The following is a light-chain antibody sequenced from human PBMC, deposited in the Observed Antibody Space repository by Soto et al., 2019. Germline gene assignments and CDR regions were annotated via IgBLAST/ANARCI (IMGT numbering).Light chain of an antibody. V-gene: IGLV2-14*01. CDR2: DVN. CDR1: SSDVGGYDY. J-gene: IGLJ1*01. CDR3: SSYTSSSTLYV. Sequence: QSVLNQPASVSGTPGQSITISCTGTSSDVGGYDYVSWYQQHPGKAPKLIIYDVNNRPSGVSNRFSGSKSGNTASLTISGLQAEDEADYYCSSYTSSSTLYVFGNGTKVTVL.